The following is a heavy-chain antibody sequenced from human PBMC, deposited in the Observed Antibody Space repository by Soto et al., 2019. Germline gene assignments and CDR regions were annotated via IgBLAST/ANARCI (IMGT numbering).Heavy chain of an antibody. D-gene: IGHD1-7*01. CDR1: GFTFXSYG. Sequence: HPGGSLRLSCAASGFTFXSYGMHWVRQAPGKGLEWVAVIWYDGSNKYYADSVKGRFTISRDNSKNTLYLQMNSLRAEDTAVYYCARSRDWNYAAFDYWGQGTLVTVSS. V-gene: IGHV3-33*01. J-gene: IGHJ4*02. CDR2: IWYDGSNK. CDR3: ARSRDWNYAAFDY.